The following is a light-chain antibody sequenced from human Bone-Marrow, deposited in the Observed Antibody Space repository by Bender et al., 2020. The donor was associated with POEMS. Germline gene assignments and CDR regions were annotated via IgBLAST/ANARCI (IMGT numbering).Light chain of an antibody. CDR3: AAWEDSLNGWV. Sequence: QSVLTQQPSPSGTPGRRVTISCSGSSSNIGTNLVTWYQQLPGTAPKLLIYMNNQRPSGVPDRFPGSKSGTSASLAISGLQSEDEADYYCAAWEDSLNGWVFGGGTKLTVL. CDR1: SSNIGTNL. J-gene: IGLJ3*02. CDR2: MNN. V-gene: IGLV1-44*01.